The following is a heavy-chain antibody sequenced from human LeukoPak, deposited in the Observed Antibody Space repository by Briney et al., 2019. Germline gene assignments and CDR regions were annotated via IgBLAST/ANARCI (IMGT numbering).Heavy chain of an antibody. CDR2: ISSSSSYI. CDR3: ARDPYYYDSSGYLDDY. D-gene: IGHD3-22*01. J-gene: IGHJ4*02. Sequence: PGGSLRLSCAASGFTFSSYSMNWVRQAPGKGLEWVSSISSSSSYIYYADSVKGRFTISRDNAKNSLYLQMNSLRAEDTAVYYCARDPYYYDSSGYLDDYWGQGTLVTVSS. V-gene: IGHV3-21*01. CDR1: GFTFSSYS.